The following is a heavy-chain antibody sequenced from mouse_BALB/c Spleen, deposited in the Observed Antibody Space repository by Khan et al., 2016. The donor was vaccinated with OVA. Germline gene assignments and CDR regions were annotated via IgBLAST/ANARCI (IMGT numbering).Heavy chain of an antibody. CDR1: GFSLTSYG. J-gene: IGHJ4*01. CDR2: IWAGGST. CDR3: ARDDGGGNDAMDY. Sequence: QMQLEESGPGLVAPSQSLSITCTVSGFSLTSYGVHWVRQPPGKGLEWLGVIWAGGSTNYNSALMSRLSIKKDKSQSQVFLKMNSLQTTDTAMYYCARDDGGGNDAMDYWGQGTSVTVSS. D-gene: IGHD2-3*01. V-gene: IGHV2-9*02.